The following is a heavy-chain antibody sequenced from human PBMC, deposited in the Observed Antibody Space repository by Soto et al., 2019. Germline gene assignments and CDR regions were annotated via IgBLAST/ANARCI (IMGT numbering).Heavy chain of an antibody. CDR3: ARDGSLVTDYDILTGYLDV. V-gene: IGHV3-33*01. CDR2: IWYDGSNK. J-gene: IGHJ6*04. Sequence: QVQLVESGGGVVQPGRSLRLSCAASGFTFSSYGMHWVRQAPGKGLEWVAVIWYDGSNKYYADSVKGRFTISRDNSKNTLYLQMNSLRAEDTAVYYCARDGSLVTDYDILTGYLDVWGKGTTVTVSS. CDR1: GFTFSSYG. D-gene: IGHD3-9*01.